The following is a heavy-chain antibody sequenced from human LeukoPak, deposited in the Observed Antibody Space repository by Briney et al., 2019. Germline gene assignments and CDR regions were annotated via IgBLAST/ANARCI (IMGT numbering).Heavy chain of an antibody. J-gene: IGHJ6*02. CDR3: ASRIVRGYYGMDV. CDR2: IYYSGST. V-gene: IGHV4-59*08. CDR1: GGSISSYH. D-gene: IGHD3-22*01. Sequence: SETLSLTCTVSGGSISSYHWSWIRQPPGKGLEWIGYIYYSGSTKYKPSLESRVTISVDTSKNQFSLRLSSVTAADTAVYYCASRIVRGYYGMDVWGQGTTVTVSS.